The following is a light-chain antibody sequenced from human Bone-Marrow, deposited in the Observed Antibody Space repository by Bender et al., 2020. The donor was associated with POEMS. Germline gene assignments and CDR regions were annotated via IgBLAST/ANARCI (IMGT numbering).Light chain of an antibody. J-gene: IGLJ2*01. CDR1: SSDVGSYNH. Sequence: QSALTQPPSVSGSRGQSVTISCTGTSSDVGSYNHVSWYQQHPGKAPKLLIYDVSNRPSGVSNRFSGSKSGNTASLTISGLQAEDEADYYCSSYTTSSTVAFGGGTKVTVL. CDR2: DVS. CDR3: SSYTTSSTVA. V-gene: IGLV2-14*01.